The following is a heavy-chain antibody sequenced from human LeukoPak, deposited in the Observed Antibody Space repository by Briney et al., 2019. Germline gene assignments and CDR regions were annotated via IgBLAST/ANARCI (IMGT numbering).Heavy chain of an antibody. V-gene: IGHV3-66*01. CDR1: GFTFSSYA. CDR3: ARDISGWYNY. Sequence: GGSLRLSCAASGFTFSSYAMSWVRQAPGKGLEWVSVIYSGGSTYYADSVKGRFTISRDNSKNTLYLQMNSLRAEDTAVYYCARDISGWYNYWGQGTLVTVSS. D-gene: IGHD6-19*01. J-gene: IGHJ4*02. CDR2: IYSGGST.